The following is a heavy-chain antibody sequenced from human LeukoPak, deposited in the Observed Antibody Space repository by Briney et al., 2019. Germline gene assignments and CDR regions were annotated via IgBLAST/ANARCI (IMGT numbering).Heavy chain of an antibody. CDR3: VRDAFISLSFEF. J-gene: IGHJ4*02. Sequence: GGSLRLSCAASGFTFSSYAMHWVRQAPGKGLEWVAVISYDGNNKYYADSVKGRFTISRDNSKNTLYLQMNSLRAEDTALYYCVRDAFISLSFEFWGQGTLVTVSS. CDR2: ISYDGNNK. CDR1: GFTFSSYA. V-gene: IGHV3-30-3*01.